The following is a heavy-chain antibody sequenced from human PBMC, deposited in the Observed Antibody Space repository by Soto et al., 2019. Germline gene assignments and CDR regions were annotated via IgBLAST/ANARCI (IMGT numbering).Heavy chain of an antibody. V-gene: IGHV3-7*03. CDR2: IQQDGSER. J-gene: IGHJ4*02. D-gene: IGHD2-8*02. CDR1: GFTFSSYW. Sequence: EVQLVESGGGLVQPGGSLRLSCAAFGFTFSSYWMGWVRQAPGKGLEWVANIQQDGSERHYGGSVKGRFTISRDNAKNSLYLQMNSLRAEDTAVYYCVESGGAADYWGQGTLVTVSS. CDR3: VESGGAADY.